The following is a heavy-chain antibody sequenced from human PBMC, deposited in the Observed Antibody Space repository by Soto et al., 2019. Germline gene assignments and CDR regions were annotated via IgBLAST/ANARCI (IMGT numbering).Heavy chain of an antibody. CDR2: INHSGST. J-gene: IGHJ4*02. CDR1: GGSFSGYY. Sequence: QVQLQQWGAGLLKPSETLSLTCAVYGGSFSGYYWTWIRQPPGTGLEWIGEINHSGSTNYHPSLKRRVTVSVDTYKHQFFLKRTSVAAADTAVYYCARDKITGLFDYWVQGTLVTVSS. V-gene: IGHV4-34*01. D-gene: IGHD1-1*01. CDR3: ARDKITGLFDY.